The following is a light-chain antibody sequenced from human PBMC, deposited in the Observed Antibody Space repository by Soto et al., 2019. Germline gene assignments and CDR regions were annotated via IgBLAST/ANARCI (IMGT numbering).Light chain of an antibody. Sequence: EIVLTQSPGTLSLSPGERATLSCRASQSVSSIHLAWYQQKPGQAPRLLIYGASSRATDIPDRFSGSGSGTDFTLTISRLEPEDLAVYYCQHYGASPWTFGQGTKVEIK. J-gene: IGKJ1*01. CDR2: GAS. CDR3: QHYGASPWT. CDR1: QSVSSIH. V-gene: IGKV3-20*01.